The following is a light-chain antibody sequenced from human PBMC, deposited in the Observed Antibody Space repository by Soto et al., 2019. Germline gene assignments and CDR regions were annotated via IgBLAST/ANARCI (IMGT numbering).Light chain of an antibody. J-gene: IGLJ1*01. CDR1: SSDVGGYNY. CDR2: DGS. CDR3: CSYAGICTWV. V-gene: IGLV2-11*01. Sequence: QSALTQPRSVSGSPRQSVTISCTGTSSDVGGYNYVSWYRQHPGKAPKLMIYDGSKRPSGVPDRFSGSKSGNTASLTISGLQAEDEADYYCCSYAGICTWVFVTGTKLTVL.